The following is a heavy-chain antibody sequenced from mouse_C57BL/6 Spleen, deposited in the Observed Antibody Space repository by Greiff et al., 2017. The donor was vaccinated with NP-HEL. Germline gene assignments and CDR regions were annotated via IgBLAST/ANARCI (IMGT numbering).Heavy chain of an antibody. Sequence: EVMLVESGGDLVKPGGSLKLSCAASGFTFSSYGMSWVRQTPDKRLEWVATISSGGSYTYYPDSVKGRFTISRDNAKNTLYLQMSSLKSEDTAMYYCARQVYDGYAMDYWGQGTSVTVSS. D-gene: IGHD2-3*01. CDR2: ISSGGSYT. CDR3: ARQVYDGYAMDY. V-gene: IGHV5-6*01. J-gene: IGHJ4*01. CDR1: GFTFSSYG.